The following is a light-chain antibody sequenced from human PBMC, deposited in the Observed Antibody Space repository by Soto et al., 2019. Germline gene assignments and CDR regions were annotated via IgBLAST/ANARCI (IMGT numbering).Light chain of an antibody. CDR2: DAT. CDR1: QSVSTY. J-gene: IGKJ1*01. V-gene: IGKV3-11*01. Sequence: DIVLTQSPATLSLFPGERATLSCRASQSVSTYLAWFQQKPGQAPRLLIHDATNRATGIPPRFSGSGSGTDFTLTISSLEPEDFAVYYCQQRAHWPPRTFGQGTKV. CDR3: QQRAHWPPRT.